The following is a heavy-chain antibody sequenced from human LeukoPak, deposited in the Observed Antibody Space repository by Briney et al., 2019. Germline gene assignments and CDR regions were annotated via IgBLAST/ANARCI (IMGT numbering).Heavy chain of an antibody. D-gene: IGHD4-23*01. CDR1: GFTFSSYA. CDR2: ISGSGGST. Sequence: GGSLRLSCAASGFTFSSYAMNWVRQAPGKGLEWVSVISGSGGSTYYADSVKGRFTISRDNSKNTLYLQMNSLRAEDTAAYYCARDPYGGNSEIDYWGQGTLVTVSS. J-gene: IGHJ4*02. CDR3: ARDPYGGNSEIDY. V-gene: IGHV3-23*01.